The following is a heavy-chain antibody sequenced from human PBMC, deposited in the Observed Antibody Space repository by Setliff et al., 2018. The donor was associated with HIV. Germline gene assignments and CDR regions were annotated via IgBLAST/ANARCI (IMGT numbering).Heavy chain of an antibody. V-gene: IGHV1-24*01. Sequence: ASVKVSCKVSGYTLTELSRHWVRQAPGKGLEWMGGFDPEDGNTIYAQKFQGRVTMTADTSTDTAYMELSSLRSEDTAVYYCVCGSYFRPWGQGTLVTVSS. CDR1: GYTLTELS. CDR3: VCGSYFRP. CDR2: FDPEDGNT. J-gene: IGHJ5*02. D-gene: IGHD1-26*01.